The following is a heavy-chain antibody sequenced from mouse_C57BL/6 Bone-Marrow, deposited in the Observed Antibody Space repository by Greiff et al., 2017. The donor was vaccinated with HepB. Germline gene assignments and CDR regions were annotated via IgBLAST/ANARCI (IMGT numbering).Heavy chain of an antibody. J-gene: IGHJ3*01. D-gene: IGHD2-4*01. CDR3: ARSGYDYDVAY. V-gene: IGHV1-85*01. CDR1: GYTFTSYN. Sequence: QVQLQQPGPELVKPGASVKLSCKASGYTFTSYNINWVKQRPGQGLEWIGWIYPRDGSTKYNEKFKGKATLTVDTSSSTAYMELHSLTSEDSAVYFCARSGYDYDVAYWGQGTLVTVSA. CDR2: IYPRDGST.